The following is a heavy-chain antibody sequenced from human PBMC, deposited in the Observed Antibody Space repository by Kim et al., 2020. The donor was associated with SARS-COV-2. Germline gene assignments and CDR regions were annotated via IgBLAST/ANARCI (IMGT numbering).Heavy chain of an antibody. V-gene: IGHV1-8*01. J-gene: IGHJ6*02. Sequence: ASVKVSCKASGYTFTSYDINWVRQATGQGLEWMGWMNPNSGNTGYAQKFQGRVTMTRNTAISTAYMELSSLRSEDTAVYYCARDSSSFYYYYGMDVWGQGPTVRVSS. CDR3: ARDSSSFYYYYGMDV. CDR2: MNPNSGNT. CDR1: GYTFTSYD. D-gene: IGHD6-13*01.